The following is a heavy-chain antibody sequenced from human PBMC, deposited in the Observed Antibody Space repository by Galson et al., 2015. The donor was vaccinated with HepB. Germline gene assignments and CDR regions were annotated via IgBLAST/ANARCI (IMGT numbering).Heavy chain of an antibody. J-gene: IGHJ4*02. CDR1: GFTFSGSA. V-gene: IGHV3-73*01. CDR2: IGSKANSYAT. CDR3: TRLGDLSGYSSL. D-gene: IGHD6-13*01. Sequence: SLRLSCAASGFTFSGSAMHWVRQASGRGLEWVGRIGSKANSYATAYAASAKGRFTISRDDSKNTAYMQMNSLKTEDTAVYYCTRLGDLSGYSSLWGQGTLVTVSS.